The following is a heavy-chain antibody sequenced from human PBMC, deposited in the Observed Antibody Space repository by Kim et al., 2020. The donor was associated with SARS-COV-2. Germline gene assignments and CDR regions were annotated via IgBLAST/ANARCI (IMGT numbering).Heavy chain of an antibody. CDR3: ARVAPYFDY. V-gene: IGHV3-30*03. Sequence: GGSLRLSCAASGFTFSSYGMHWVRQAPGKGLEWVAVISYDGNNENYADSVKGRFTISRDNSKNTVYLQMNNLRAEDTAMYYCARVAPYFDYWGQGTLVT. J-gene: IGHJ4*02. CDR1: GFTFSSYG. CDR2: ISYDGNNE.